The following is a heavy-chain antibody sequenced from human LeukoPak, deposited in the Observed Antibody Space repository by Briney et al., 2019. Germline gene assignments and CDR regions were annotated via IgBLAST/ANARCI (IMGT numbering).Heavy chain of an antibody. Sequence: ASVKVSCEASGYTFTGYYMHWVRQAPGQGLEWMGWINPNSGGTNYAQKFQGRVTMTRDTSISTAYMELSRLRSDDTAVYYCEREYSGYDGNFDYWGQGTLVTVSS. J-gene: IGHJ4*02. CDR2: INPNSGGT. CDR1: GYTFTGYY. CDR3: EREYSGYDGNFDY. V-gene: IGHV1-2*02. D-gene: IGHD5-12*01.